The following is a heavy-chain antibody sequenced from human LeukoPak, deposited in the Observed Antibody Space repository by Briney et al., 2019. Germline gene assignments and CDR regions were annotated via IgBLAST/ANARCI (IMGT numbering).Heavy chain of an antibody. J-gene: IGHJ4*02. Sequence: GGSLRLSCAASGFTFSSYAMSWVRQAPGKGLEWVSGISGSGGSTYYADSVKGRFTISRENSKNTLYLQMNSLRAEDTAIYYCAKDGYCSSISCYSGGVDYWGQGTLVAVSS. CDR1: GFTFSSYA. CDR3: AKDGYCSSISCYSGGVDY. V-gene: IGHV3-23*01. CDR2: ISGSGGST. D-gene: IGHD2-2*03.